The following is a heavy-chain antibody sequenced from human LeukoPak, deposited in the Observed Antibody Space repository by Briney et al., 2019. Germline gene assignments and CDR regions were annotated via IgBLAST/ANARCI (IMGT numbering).Heavy chain of an antibody. CDR3: AKDGSLVTTVTTPYYFDY. CDR1: GFTFSSYG. J-gene: IGHJ4*02. Sequence: GGSLRLSCAASGFTFSSYGMHWVRQAPGKGLEWVAFIRYDGSNKYYADSVKGRFTISRDNSKNTLYLQMNSLRAEDTAVYYCAKDGSLVTTVTTPYYFDYRGQGTLVTVPS. D-gene: IGHD4-17*01. V-gene: IGHV3-30*02. CDR2: IRYDGSNK.